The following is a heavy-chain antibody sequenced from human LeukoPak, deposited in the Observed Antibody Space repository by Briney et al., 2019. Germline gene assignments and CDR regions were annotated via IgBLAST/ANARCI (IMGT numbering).Heavy chain of an antibody. CDR2: IYYSGST. D-gene: IGHD4-17*01. Sequence: SETLSLTCTVSGGSISSYYWSRIRQPPGPGLEWIGYIYYSGSTNYTPSLKSRVTISVATYKNQFSLKLSSVTAADTAVYYCARVPTTVTTRDAFDIWGQGTMVTVSS. CDR1: GGSISSYY. J-gene: IGHJ3*02. CDR3: ARVPTTVTTRDAFDI. V-gene: IGHV4-59*08.